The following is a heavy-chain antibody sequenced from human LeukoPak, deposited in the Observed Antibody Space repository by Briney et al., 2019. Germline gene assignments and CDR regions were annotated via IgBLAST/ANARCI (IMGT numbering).Heavy chain of an antibody. CDR1: GGSISSYY. CDR2: IYYSGST. CDR3: ARDGSSSDYYYYGMDV. Sequence: SETLSLTCTVSGGSISSYYWSWIRQPPRKGLEWIGYIYYSGSTNYNPSLKSRVTISVDTSKNQFSLKLSSVTAADTAVYYCARDGSSSDYYYYGMDVWGQGTTVTVS. V-gene: IGHV4-59*01. D-gene: IGHD6-6*01. J-gene: IGHJ6*02.